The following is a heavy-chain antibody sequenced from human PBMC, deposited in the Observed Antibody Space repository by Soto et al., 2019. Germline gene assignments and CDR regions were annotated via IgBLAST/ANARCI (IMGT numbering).Heavy chain of an antibody. CDR1: GFTFDDYA. D-gene: IGHD6-13*01. CDR3: AKDSSSWYASTFDY. CDR2: ISWNSGSI. Sequence: GGSLRLSCAASGFTFDDYAMHWVRQAPGKGLEWVSGISWNSGSIGYADSVKGRFTISRDNAKNSLYLQMYSLRTEDTALYYCAKDSSSWYASTFDYWGQGTLVTVSS. V-gene: IGHV3-9*01. J-gene: IGHJ4*02.